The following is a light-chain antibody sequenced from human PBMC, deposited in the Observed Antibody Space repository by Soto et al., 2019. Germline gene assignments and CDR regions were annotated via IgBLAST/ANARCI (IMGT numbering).Light chain of an antibody. Sequence: QSVLTQPPSVSGAPGQKVTISCSGSSSNIGGNYESWYQQLPGAAPKLLIYDDNNRPSAIPDRFSGYKSGTSATMGITGFQTGDEADYYCGSWASSLTAYVFGAATKVTV. J-gene: IGLJ1*01. V-gene: IGLV1-51*01. CDR3: GSWASSLTAYV. CDR1: SSNIGGNY. CDR2: DDN.